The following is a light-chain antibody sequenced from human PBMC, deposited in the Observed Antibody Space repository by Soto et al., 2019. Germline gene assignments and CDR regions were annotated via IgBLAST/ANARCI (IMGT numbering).Light chain of an antibody. CDR1: QSVSSSF. J-gene: IGKJ4*01. CDR2: ATS. CDR3: QQYGSSPLT. Sequence: EIVLTQSPGTLSLSPGERATLSCRASQSVSSSFLAGYQQKPGQAPRLLIYATSTRATGNPDRFSGSGSGTDFSFTISRLEPEVFAVFYCQQYGSSPLTFGGGTKVEIK. V-gene: IGKV3-20*01.